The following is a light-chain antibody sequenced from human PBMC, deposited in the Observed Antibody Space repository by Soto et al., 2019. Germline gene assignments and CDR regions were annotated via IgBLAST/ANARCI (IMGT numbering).Light chain of an antibody. CDR1: ESVSSSY. V-gene: IGKV3-20*01. J-gene: IGKJ5*01. Sequence: EIVLTQSPGTLSLSPLERAGLXCRSSESVSSSYLAWYQQKPGQAPRLLIYGASSRATGIPDRFSGSGSGTDFTLTISRLEPEDFAVYYCQQYGSSPPELTFGGGTRLEIK. CDR3: QQYGSSPPELT. CDR2: GAS.